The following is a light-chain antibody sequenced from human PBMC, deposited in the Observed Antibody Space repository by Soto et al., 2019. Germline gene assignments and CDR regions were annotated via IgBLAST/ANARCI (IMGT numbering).Light chain of an antibody. CDR3: QQANSFQYT. Sequence: DIQMTHSPSSVSASVGDRVTITCRASHGISSWFAWYQQKPGKAPKLLIYAASSLQSGVPTRFSGSGSGPDFTLTIGSLQREDVATYHCQQANSFQYTFGQGTKLEIK. CDR1: HGISSW. J-gene: IGKJ2*01. V-gene: IGKV1D-12*01. CDR2: AAS.